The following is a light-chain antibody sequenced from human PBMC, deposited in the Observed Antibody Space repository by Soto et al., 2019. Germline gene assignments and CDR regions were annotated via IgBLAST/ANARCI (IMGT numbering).Light chain of an antibody. CDR3: SSYAGGNDVI. CDR2: EVS. J-gene: IGLJ2*01. Sequence: QSALTQPPSASGSPGQSVTISCTGSSSDVSGYKYVSWFQQHPGKAPKLIIYEVSQRPSGVPNRFSGSKSDNTASLTVSGLQAEDEADYYCSSYAGGNDVIFGGGTKLTVL. V-gene: IGLV2-8*01. CDR1: SSDVSGYKY.